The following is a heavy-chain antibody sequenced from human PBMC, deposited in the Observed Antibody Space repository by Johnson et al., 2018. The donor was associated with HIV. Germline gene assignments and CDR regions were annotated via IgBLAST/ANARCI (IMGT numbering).Heavy chain of an antibody. CDR3: AKLPGGKSGFVDAFDI. CDR2: ISYDGSNK. CDR1: GFTFSSYG. V-gene: IGHV3-30*18. J-gene: IGHJ3*02. Sequence: QMLLVESGGGVVQPGRSLRLSCAASGFTFSSYGMHWVRQAPGKGLEWVAVISYDGSNKYYADSVKGRFTISRDNSKNTLYLQMNSLRAEDTAVYYCAKLPGGKSGFVDAFDIWGQGTMVTVSS. D-gene: IGHD4-23*01.